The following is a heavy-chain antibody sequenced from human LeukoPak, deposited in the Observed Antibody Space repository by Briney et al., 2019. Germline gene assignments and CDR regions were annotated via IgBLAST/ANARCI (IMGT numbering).Heavy chain of an antibody. J-gene: IGHJ6*02. V-gene: IGHV4-59*01. Sequence: PSETLSLTCSVSGGSISSYYWSWIRQPPGKGLEWVGYIYYSGSTNYNPSLKSRVTISVDTSKNQFSLKLSSVTAADTAVYYCARDYYGSGRAIYGMDVWGQGTTVTVSS. CDR2: IYYSGST. D-gene: IGHD3-10*01. CDR3: ARDYYGSGRAIYGMDV. CDR1: GGSISSYY.